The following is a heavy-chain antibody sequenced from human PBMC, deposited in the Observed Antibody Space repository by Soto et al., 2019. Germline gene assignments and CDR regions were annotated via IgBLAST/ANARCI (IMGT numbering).Heavy chain of an antibody. CDR3: GRGNTVTGYYLGYGMAV. Sequence: QVQLQESGPGLVKPPQTLSLTCTVSGGSISSGDYYWSWIRQHPGKALECIGCIYYSGSTYYTPSLKSRVTISVDTSKNQFALKLSSVTAADTAVYYCGRGNTVTGYYLGYGMAVCGQGPKVTVS. J-gene: IGHJ6*02. CDR1: GGSISSGDYY. D-gene: IGHD3-22*01. V-gene: IGHV4-30-4*01. CDR2: IYYSGST.